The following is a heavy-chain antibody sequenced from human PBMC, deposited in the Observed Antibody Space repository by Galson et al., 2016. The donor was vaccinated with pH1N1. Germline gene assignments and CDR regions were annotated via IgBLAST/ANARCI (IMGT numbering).Heavy chain of an antibody. J-gene: IGHJ4*02. V-gene: IGHV5-51*01. CDR2: IYPGDSDT. CDR1: GYTFINYG. Sequence: KVSCKASGYTFINYGIAWVRQAPGQGPEWMGIIYPGDSDTKYSPSFQGQVTFSADKSSNTAYVQWNSLKTSDTAMYFCARRAAVAGVDYWGQGTLVTVSS. D-gene: IGHD6-19*01. CDR3: ARRAAVAGVDY.